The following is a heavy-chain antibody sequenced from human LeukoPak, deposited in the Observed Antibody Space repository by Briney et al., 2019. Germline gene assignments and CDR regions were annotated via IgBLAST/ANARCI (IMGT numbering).Heavy chain of an antibody. CDR3: ARVEYCTKGVCINFDL. Sequence: ASVKVSCKASGYTFTCPYIHWMRQAPGQGMEWRGWINPNSGGTKYAQKFQGRVTVTRDTSTSTVYMELSGLRADDTAAYYCARVEYCTKGVCINFDLWGQGTLVAVSS. J-gene: IGHJ4*02. CDR2: INPNSGGT. V-gene: IGHV1-2*02. CDR1: GYTFTCPY. D-gene: IGHD2-8*01.